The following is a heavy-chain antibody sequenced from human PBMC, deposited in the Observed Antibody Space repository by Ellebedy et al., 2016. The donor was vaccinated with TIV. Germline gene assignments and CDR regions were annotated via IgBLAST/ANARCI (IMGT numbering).Heavy chain of an antibody. CDR3: AGQTIAAGGTEEYFHH. Sequence: MPSETLSFTCTVSGGSISSSSYYWGWLRQPPGKGLEWIGSIYYIGNTYYTPSLKSRVTMSVDTSKNQFSLQLSSVTAADTAVYYCAGQTIAAGGTEEYFHHWGQGTLVTVSS. V-gene: IGHV4-39*01. J-gene: IGHJ1*01. D-gene: IGHD6-13*01. CDR1: GGSISSSSYY. CDR2: IYYIGNT.